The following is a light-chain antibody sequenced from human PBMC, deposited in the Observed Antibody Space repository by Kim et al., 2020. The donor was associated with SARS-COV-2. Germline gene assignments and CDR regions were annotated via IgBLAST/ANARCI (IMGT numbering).Light chain of an antibody. Sequence: GKTVTISCTRSSGRIATNYVQWYQQRPGSAPTTVIYEDNQRPSGVPDRFSGSIDSSSNSASLTISGLKTEDEADYYCQSYDSSAWVFGGGTKLTVL. J-gene: IGLJ3*02. CDR2: EDN. V-gene: IGLV6-57*03. CDR3: QSYDSSAWV. CDR1: SGRIATNY.